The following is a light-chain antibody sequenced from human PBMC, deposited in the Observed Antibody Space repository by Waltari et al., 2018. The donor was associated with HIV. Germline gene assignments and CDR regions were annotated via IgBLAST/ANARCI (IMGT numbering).Light chain of an antibody. CDR1: ASDVGGHNH. CDR2: DVS. J-gene: IGLJ3*02. V-gene: IGLV2-14*01. CDR3: SSYTGSSTLGV. Sequence: QVVLSQPVSVPVSPGHAITSYCPGSASDVGGHNHVSCYQQHPGKAPKLMIYDVSDRPSGVSNRFSGSKSGNTASLTISGLQAEDEADYYCSSYTGSSTLGVFGGGTKLTVL.